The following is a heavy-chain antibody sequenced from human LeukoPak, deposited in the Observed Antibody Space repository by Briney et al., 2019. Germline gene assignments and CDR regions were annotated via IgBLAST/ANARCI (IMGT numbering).Heavy chain of an antibody. V-gene: IGHV1-46*01. CDR1: GYTFTSYY. D-gene: IGHD3-22*01. Sequence: ASVKVSCKASGYTFTSYYMHWVRQAPGQGLEWMGIINPSGGSTSYAQKLQGRVTMTTDTSTSTAYMELRSLRSDDTAVYYCARETYYYDSSGYDAVYWGQGTLVTVSS. CDR2: INPSGGST. J-gene: IGHJ4*02. CDR3: ARETYYYDSSGYDAVY.